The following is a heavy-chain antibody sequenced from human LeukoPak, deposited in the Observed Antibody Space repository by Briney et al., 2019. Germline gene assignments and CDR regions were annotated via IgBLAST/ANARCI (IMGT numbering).Heavy chain of an antibody. CDR3: ARSLRSDYGDYPYDY. J-gene: IGHJ4*02. CDR1: GYTFTSYD. Sequence: ASVKVSCKASGYTFTSYDINWVRQATGRGLEWMGWINPNSGGTNYAQKFQGRVTMTRDTSISTAYMELSRLRSDDTAVYYCARSLRSDYGDYPYDYWGQGTLVTVSS. CDR2: INPNSGGT. D-gene: IGHD4-17*01. V-gene: IGHV1-2*02.